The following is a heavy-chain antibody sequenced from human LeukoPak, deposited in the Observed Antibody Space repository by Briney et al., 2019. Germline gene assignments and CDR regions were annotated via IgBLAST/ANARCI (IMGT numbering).Heavy chain of an antibody. V-gene: IGHV3-21*01. D-gene: IGHD5-18*01. CDR1: GFTFSSYS. CDR2: ISSSSTYI. CDR3: ARGDTEEYYFDY. Sequence: GGSLRLSCAASGFTFSSYSMNWVRQAPGKGLEWVSSISSSSTYIYYADSVKGRFTISRDNAKNSLYLQMNSLRAEDTAVYYCARGDTEEYYFDYWGQGTLVTVSS. J-gene: IGHJ4*02.